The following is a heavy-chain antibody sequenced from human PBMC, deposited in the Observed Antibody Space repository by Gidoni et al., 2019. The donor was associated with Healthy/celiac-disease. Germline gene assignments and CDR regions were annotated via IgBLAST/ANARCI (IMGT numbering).Heavy chain of an antibody. V-gene: IGHV3-23*01. D-gene: IGHD6-19*01. Sequence: EVQLLESGGGLVQPGGSLRLSCAASGFTFSNYAMSWVRQAPGKGLEWVSAISGSGGRTYYADSVKGRFTISRDNSKNTLYLQMNSLRAEDTAVYYCAKDQGDSSGWYSHYYYMDVWGKGTTVTVSS. CDR1: GFTFSNYA. CDR3: AKDQGDSSGWYSHYYYMDV. J-gene: IGHJ6*03. CDR2: ISGSGGRT.